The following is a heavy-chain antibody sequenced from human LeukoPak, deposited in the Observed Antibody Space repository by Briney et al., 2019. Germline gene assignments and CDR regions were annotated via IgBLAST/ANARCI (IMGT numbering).Heavy chain of an antibody. Sequence: GGSLTLSCATSGFTFTRYWMAWIRQALGQGLEWVANVKQNGSQAYYLESVEGRFTISRDNAKTSLYLHMNNLRAEDTAVYYCSNGIYDSSYWGQGTLVTVSS. CDR3: SNGIYDSSY. D-gene: IGHD6-6*01. CDR2: VKQNGSQA. J-gene: IGHJ4*02. CDR1: GFTFTRYW. V-gene: IGHV3-7*01.